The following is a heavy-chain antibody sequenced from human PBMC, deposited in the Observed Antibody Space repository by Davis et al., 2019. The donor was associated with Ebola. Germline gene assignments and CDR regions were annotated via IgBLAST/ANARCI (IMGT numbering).Heavy chain of an antibody. D-gene: IGHD3-10*01. CDR3: AKDRVRSGE. Sequence: GESLKTPCTASGFTLSCYGMSLVRQAPGKGLEWVSAISPSGGTTYYADSVKGRFTISRDNSKNTLDLQMNSLGAEDTAIYYCAKDRVRSGEWGQGTLVTVSS. V-gene: IGHV3-23*01. CDR1: GFTLSCYG. CDR2: ISPSGGTT. J-gene: IGHJ4*02.